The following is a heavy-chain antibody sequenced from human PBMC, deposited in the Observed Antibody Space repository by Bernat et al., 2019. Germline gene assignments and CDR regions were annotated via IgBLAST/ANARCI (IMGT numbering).Heavy chain of an antibody. CDR3: AKEGAAAQVEYFQS. CDR2: ISYDGSNK. CDR1: GFTFSSYG. J-gene: IGHJ1*01. Sequence: QVQLVESGGGVVQPGRSLRLSCAASGFTFSSYGMHWVRQAPGKGLEWVAVISYDGSNKYYADSVKGRFTISRDNSKTTLYLQMNSLRAEDTAVYYCAKEGAAAQVEYFQSWGQGTLVIVSS. V-gene: IGHV3-30*18. D-gene: IGHD2-15*01.